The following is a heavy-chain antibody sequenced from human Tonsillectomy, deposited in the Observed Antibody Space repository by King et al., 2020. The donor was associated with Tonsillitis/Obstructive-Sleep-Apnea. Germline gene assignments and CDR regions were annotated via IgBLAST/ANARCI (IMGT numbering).Heavy chain of an antibody. J-gene: IGHJ6*03. V-gene: IGHV5-51*01. CDR3: ARRPEVYYYYMDV. Sequence: QLVQSGAEVKKPGESLKISCKGSGYSFTSYWIGWVRQMPGKGLEWMGIIYPGDSDTRYSPSFQGQVTISADKSISTAYLQWSSLQASGTAMYYCARRPEVYYYYMDVWGKGTTVTVSS. CDR2: IYPGDSDT. CDR1: GYSFTSYW.